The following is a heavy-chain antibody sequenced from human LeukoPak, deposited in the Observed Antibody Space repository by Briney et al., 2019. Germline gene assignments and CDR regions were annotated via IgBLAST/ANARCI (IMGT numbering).Heavy chain of an antibody. D-gene: IGHD6-19*01. CDR3: ARDPYSGGYGAYYYYYMDV. V-gene: IGHV3-21*01. Sequence: PGRSPRLSCAASGFTFDDYAMHWVRQAPGKGLEWVSSITTSSSYMFYADSVRGRFTISRDNAENSLYLQMNSLRDEDTAVYYCARDPYSGGYGAYYYYYMDVWGKGTTVTVSS. CDR2: ITTSSSYM. CDR1: GFTFDDYA. J-gene: IGHJ6*03.